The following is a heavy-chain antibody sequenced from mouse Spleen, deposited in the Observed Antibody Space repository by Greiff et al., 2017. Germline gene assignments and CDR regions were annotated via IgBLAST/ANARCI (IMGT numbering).Heavy chain of an antibody. V-gene: IGHV1-54*01. J-gene: IGHJ4*01. D-gene: IGHD4-1*01. CDR1: GYAFTNYL. CDR2: INPGSGGT. Sequence: VQVVESGAELVRPGTSVKVSCKASGYAFTNYLIEWVKQRPGQGLEWIGVINPGSGGTNYNEKFKGKATLTADKSSSTAYMQLSSLTSEDSAVYFCARDAGTGPAMDYWGQGTSVTVSS. CDR3: ARDAGTGPAMDY.